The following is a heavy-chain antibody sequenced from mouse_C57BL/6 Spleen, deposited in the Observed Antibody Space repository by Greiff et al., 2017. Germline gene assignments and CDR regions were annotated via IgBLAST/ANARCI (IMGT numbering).Heavy chain of an antibody. J-gene: IGHJ4*01. D-gene: IGHD2-4*01. Sequence: VKVVESGPGLVQPSQSLSITCTVSGFSLTSYGVHWVRQSPGKGLEWLGVIWSGGSTDYNAAFISRQSISKENSKSQVFFKMNSLQADDTAIYYCARRGLRQGAMDYWGQGTSVTVSS. CDR1: GFSLTSYG. CDR3: ARRGLRQGAMDY. V-gene: IGHV2-2*01. CDR2: IWSGGST.